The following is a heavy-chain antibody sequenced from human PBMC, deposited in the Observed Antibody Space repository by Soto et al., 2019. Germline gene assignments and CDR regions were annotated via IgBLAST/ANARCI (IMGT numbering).Heavy chain of an antibody. J-gene: IGHJ4*02. D-gene: IGHD3-3*01. CDR3: ARQVGGSDVWSNYYGSGDFDC. CDR2: IFYSGST. Sequence: SETLSLICTVSGGSITSSSYFWGWIRQPPGKGLEWIGSIFYSGSTYYNPSLKSRVTISVDTSKNRFSLKLSSVTAADRAVYYCARQVGGSDVWSNYYGSGDFDCWGQGTLVTVSS. CDR1: GGSITSSSYF. V-gene: IGHV4-39*01.